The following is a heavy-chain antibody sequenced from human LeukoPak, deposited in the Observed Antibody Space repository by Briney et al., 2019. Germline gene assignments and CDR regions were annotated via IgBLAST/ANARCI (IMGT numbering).Heavy chain of an antibody. CDR2: IWYDGSNK. Sequence: GSLRLSCAASGFTFSSYGMHWVRQAPGKGLEWVAVIWYDGSNKYYADSVKGRFTISRDNSKNTLYLQMNSLRAEDTAVYYCARGAAVAAPAPFHYWGQGTLVTVSS. CDR3: ARGAAVAAPAPFHY. J-gene: IGHJ4*02. CDR1: GFTFSSYG. D-gene: IGHD6-19*01. V-gene: IGHV3-33*01.